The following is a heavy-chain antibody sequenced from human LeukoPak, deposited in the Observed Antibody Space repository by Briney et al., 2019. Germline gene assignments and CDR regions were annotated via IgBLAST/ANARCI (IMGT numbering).Heavy chain of an antibody. CDR2: IRNKPDSYAT. V-gene: IGHV3-72*01. CDR3: ARAGGYDSNFYYGMDV. J-gene: IGHJ6*04. Sequence: PGGSLRLSCAASGFIFRNFAMSWVRQAPGKGLEWVGRIRNKPDSYATEYAASVKGRFTISRDGSKNSLYLQMNSLKTEDTAVYYCARAGGYDSNFYYGMDVWGEGTTVTVSS. D-gene: IGHD5-12*01. CDR1: GFIFRNFA.